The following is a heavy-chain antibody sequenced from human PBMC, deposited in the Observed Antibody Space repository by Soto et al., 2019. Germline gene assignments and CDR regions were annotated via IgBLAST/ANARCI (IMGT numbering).Heavy chain of an antibody. D-gene: IGHD3-10*01. J-gene: IGHJ5*02. CDR3: GGGSGLNWFDP. CDR1: GYTFTSYA. Sequence: QVQLVQSGAEVKKPGASVKVSCKASGYTFTSYAMHWVRQAPGQRLEWMGWINADNGNTKYTQKFQGRVTITRDTSASTAYTELSSLRSEDTAVSDCGGGSGLNWFDPWGQGTLVTVSS. CDR2: INADNGNT. V-gene: IGHV1-3*01.